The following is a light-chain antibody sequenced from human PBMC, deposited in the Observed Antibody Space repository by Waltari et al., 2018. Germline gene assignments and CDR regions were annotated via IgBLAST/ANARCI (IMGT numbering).Light chain of an antibody. CDR2: KVS. V-gene: IGKV2-30*02. CDR1: QSLVHSDGNTY. CDR3: MQGTHWPPSWT. J-gene: IGKJ2*02. Sequence: EVVMTQSPLSLPVTLGQPASISCRSSQSLVHSDGNTYLNWFQQRPGQSPRRLIYKVSNRDSGVPDRFSGSGSGTDFTLKISRVEAEDVGVYYCMQGTHWPPSWTFGQGTKLEIK.